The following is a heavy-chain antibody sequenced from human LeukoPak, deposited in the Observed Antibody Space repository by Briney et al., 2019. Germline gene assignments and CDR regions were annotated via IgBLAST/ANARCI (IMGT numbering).Heavy chain of an antibody. J-gene: IGHJ4*02. D-gene: IGHD6-19*01. CDR2: IRYDGSNK. CDR1: GFTFSSYG. CDR3: AKDPYSSGWYFDY. Sequence: PGESLRLSCAASGFTFSSYGMHWVRQAPGKGLEWVAFIRYDGSNKYYADSVKGRVTISRDSSKNTLYLQMNSLRAEDTAVYYCAKDPYSSGWYFDYWGQGTLVTVSS. V-gene: IGHV3-30*02.